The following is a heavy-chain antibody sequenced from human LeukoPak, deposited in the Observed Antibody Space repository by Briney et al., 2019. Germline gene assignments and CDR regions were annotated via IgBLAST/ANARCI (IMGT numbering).Heavy chain of an antibody. Sequence: ASVKVSCKASGYTFTSYYMHWVRQAPGQGLEWMGIINPSGGSTSYAQKFQGRVTMTRDTSTSTVYMELSSLRSEDTAVYYCARDWTLAVAGSFEFGYWGQGTLVTVSS. CDR3: ARDWTLAVAGSFEFGY. CDR1: GYTFTSYY. J-gene: IGHJ4*02. CDR2: INPSGGST. D-gene: IGHD6-19*01. V-gene: IGHV1-46*01.